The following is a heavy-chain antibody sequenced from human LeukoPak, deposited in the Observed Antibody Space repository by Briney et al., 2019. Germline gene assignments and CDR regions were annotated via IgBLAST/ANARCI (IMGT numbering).Heavy chain of an antibody. CDR2: IYPGDSDT. J-gene: IGHJ5*01. CDR3: ARRRYNVYSGYDFDS. CDR1: GYSFINYW. Sequence: GESLKISCKGSGYSFINYWIGWVRQMPGKGLEWMGIIYPGDSDTRYSPSIQGQVTLSADKSLSTAYLQWSSLKASDTAMYYCARRRYNVYSGYDFDSWGQGTLVTVSS. V-gene: IGHV5-51*01. D-gene: IGHD5-12*01.